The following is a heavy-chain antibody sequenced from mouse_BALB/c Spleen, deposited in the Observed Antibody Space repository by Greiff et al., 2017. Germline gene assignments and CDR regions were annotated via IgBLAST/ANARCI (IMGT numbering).Heavy chain of an antibody. D-gene: IGHD2-3*01. CDR3: ARSPYGGYPYYAMDD. J-gene: IGHJ4*01. CDR2: ISSGSSTI. V-gene: IGHV5-17*02. CDR1: GFTFSSFG. Sequence: EVQLVESGGGLVQPGGSRKLSCAASGFTFSSFGMHWVRQAPEKGLEWVAYISSGSSTIYYADTVKGRFTISRDNPKNTLFLQMTSLRSEDTAMYYCARSPYGGYPYYAMDDWGQGTSVTVSS.